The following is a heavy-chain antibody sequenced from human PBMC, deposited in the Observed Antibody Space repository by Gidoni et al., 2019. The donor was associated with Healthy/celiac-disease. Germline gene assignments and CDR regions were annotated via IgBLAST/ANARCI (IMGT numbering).Heavy chain of an antibody. V-gene: IGHV3-15*01. Sequence: EVQLVESGGGLVKPGGYFRLSCAASGFTFSNAWLSWVRQAPGKGLEWVGRIKSKTDGVTTNYAAHVKGRFTISRDDSKNTLYLQMNSLKTEDTAVYYCTTTVIYYDSSAPENDAFDIWGQGTMVTVSS. J-gene: IGHJ3*02. CDR1: GFTFSNAW. D-gene: IGHD3-22*01. CDR3: TTTVIYYDSSAPENDAFDI. CDR2: IKSKTDGVTT.